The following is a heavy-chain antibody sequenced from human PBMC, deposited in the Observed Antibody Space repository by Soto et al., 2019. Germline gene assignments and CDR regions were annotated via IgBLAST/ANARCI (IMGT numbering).Heavy chain of an antibody. CDR1: GFTFGDYW. J-gene: IGHJ4*02. CDR3: ATAEVDY. Sequence: PGGSLSLSCAASGFTFGDYWMHWVRQPPGKGPEWVSRMTGDGRTTQYADSVKGRFTASRDNAKSTLYLQMNSLRAEDTAVYYCATAEVDYRGPGTLVTVSS. V-gene: IGHV3-74*03. CDR2: MTGDGRTT.